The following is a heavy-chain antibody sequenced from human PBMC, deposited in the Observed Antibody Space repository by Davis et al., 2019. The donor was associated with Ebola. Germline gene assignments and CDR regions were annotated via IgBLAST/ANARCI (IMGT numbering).Heavy chain of an antibody. J-gene: IGHJ6*04. D-gene: IGHD4-23*01. CDR1: GYTFTGYY. CDR2: INPNSGGT. V-gene: IGHV1-2*06. CDR3: ATTTVVTPPYYGMDV. Sequence: ASAKVSCKASGYTFTGYYMHWVRQAPGQGLEWMGRINPNSGGTNYAQKFQGRVTMTRDTSISTAYMELSRLRSDDTAVYYCATTTVVTPPYYGMDVWGKGTTVTVSS.